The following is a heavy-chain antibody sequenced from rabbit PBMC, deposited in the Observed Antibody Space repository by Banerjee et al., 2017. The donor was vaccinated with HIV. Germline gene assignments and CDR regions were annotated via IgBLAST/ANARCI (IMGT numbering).Heavy chain of an antibody. CDR3: ARDAGGDGYSNDL. CDR1: GFSFSSSYW. CDR2: IDAGSSGSA. D-gene: IGHD7-1*01. J-gene: IGHJ3*01. V-gene: IGHV1S45*01. Sequence: QEQLVEYGGDLVKPGASLTLTCTASGFSFSSSYWMSWVRQAPGKGLEWIAWIDAGSSGSADYANWAKGRFTISKTSSTTVTLQMTSLTAADTATYFCARDAGGDGYSNDLWGQGTLVTVS.